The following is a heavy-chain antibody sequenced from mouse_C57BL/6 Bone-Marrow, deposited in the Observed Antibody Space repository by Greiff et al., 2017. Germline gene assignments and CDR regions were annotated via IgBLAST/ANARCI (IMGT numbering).Heavy chain of an antibody. J-gene: IGHJ2*01. V-gene: IGHV6-6*01. Sequence: VQLKESGGGLVQPGGSMKLSCAASGFTFSDAWMDWVRQSPEKGLEWVAEIRNKANNHATYYAVSVKGRFTISRDDSKSSVYLQMNSLRAEDTGIYYCTRHGSFYYFDYWGQGTTLTVSS. CDR1: GFTFSDAW. CDR3: TRHGSFYYFDY. CDR2: IRNKANNHAT. D-gene: IGHD1-1*01.